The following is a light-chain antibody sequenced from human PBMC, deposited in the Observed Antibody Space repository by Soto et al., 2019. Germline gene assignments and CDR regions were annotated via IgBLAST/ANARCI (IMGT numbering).Light chain of an antibody. Sequence: EIVLTQSPGTLSLSPGERATLSCRASQSVGSTLAWYQQKPGQAPRLLINDASNRVTGIPARFSSSGSGTEFTLAISSLQPDDFATYYCQQYDNYRAFGQGTKVDIK. V-gene: IGKV3-11*01. CDR3: QQYDNYRA. J-gene: IGKJ1*01. CDR2: DAS. CDR1: QSVGST.